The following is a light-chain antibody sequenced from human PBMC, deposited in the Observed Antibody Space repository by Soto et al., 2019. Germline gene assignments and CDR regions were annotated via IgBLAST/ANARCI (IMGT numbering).Light chain of an antibody. Sequence: DIQMTQSPSSLSASVGDRVTITCRASQSISSYLNWYQHKPGRGPTLLIYAASSLQSGVPSRFSGSGSGTDFTLTIGSLQPEDFATYYCQQTSSSPWTFGQGTKVEIK. J-gene: IGKJ1*01. CDR2: AAS. CDR3: QQTSSSPWT. V-gene: IGKV1-39*01. CDR1: QSISSY.